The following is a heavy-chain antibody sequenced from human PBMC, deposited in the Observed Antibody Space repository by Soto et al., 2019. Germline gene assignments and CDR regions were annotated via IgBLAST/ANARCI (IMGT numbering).Heavy chain of an antibody. CDR1: GYIFSSYA. J-gene: IGHJ4*02. Sequence: ASVKVSCRASGYIFSSYAMHWVRQAPGQSLEWMGWIDAGNGNTKYSQKFQGRVTITRDTSASTAYMELSSLRSEDTAVYYCTRDPGGLSSTSFVPFDYWGQGTLVTVSS. CDR3: TRDPGGLSSTSFVPFDY. V-gene: IGHV1-3*01. CDR2: IDAGNGNT. D-gene: IGHD2-2*01.